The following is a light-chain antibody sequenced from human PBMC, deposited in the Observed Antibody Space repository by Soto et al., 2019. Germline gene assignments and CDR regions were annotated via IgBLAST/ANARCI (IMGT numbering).Light chain of an antibody. CDR3: QQYESTPLT. J-gene: IGKJ2*01. CDR2: WAS. CDR1: QSVLYSSNNKNY. Sequence: DIVMTQSPDSVAVSLGERATINCKSSQSVLYSSNNKNYLAWYQQRPGQPPKLLIYWASTRESGVPDRFSGSGSGTDFTLTITSLQAEDVAVYYCQQYESTPLTFGQGTKLEIK. V-gene: IGKV4-1*01.